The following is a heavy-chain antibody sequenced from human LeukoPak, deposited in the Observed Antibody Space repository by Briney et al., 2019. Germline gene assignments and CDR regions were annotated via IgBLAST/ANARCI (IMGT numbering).Heavy chain of an antibody. CDR2: IYYSGDT. CDR1: GSSMRSGGYY. Sequence: KPSETLSLTCSVSGSSMRSGGYYWLWIRQPPGRELEWIGSIYYSGDTYHNPSVESRVTLSLDTSNNQFSLKLSSVTAADTAVYYCARGGAVRGVDRPNWFDPWGQGTLVTVSS. V-gene: IGHV4-39*07. D-gene: IGHD3-10*01. CDR3: ARGGAVRGVDRPNWFDP. J-gene: IGHJ5*02.